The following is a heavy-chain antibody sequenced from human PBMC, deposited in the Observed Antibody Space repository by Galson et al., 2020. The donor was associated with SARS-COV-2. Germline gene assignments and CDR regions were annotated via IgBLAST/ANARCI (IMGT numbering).Heavy chain of an antibody. CDR3: AGGYNGGGRSDDATWFDP. CDR1: GGSTSKNSHY. V-gene: IGHV4-39*07. Sequence: SQTLSLTCTVSGGSTSKNSHYRGWIRQPPGNGLEWTGAIYYSGNTYYNPSLRSRVTISQDTSNNRFSLNLRSVTAADTAVYYCAGGYNGGGRSDDATWFDPWGQGILVTVSS. D-gene: IGHD2-15*01. CDR2: IYYSGNT. J-gene: IGHJ5*02.